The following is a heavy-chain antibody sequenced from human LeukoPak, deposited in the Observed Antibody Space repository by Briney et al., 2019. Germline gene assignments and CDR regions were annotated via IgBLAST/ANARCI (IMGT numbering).Heavy chain of an antibody. CDR2: IRPDANKK. D-gene: IGHD2-2*01. Sequence: PGGSLRLSCVTSGFIFSHYGFHWVRQAPGKGLEWVALIRPDANKKSYPDSVKGRFTVSRDNSENTVYLQMNSLRAEDTAMHHCVVVMVPAALWQFDLWGRGTQVTVSS. J-gene: IGHJ2*01. V-gene: IGHV3-30*02. CDR3: VVVMVPAALWQFDL. CDR1: GFIFSHYG.